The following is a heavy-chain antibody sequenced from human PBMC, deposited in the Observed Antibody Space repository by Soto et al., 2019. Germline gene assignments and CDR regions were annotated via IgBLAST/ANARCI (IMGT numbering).Heavy chain of an antibody. J-gene: IGHJ6*03. D-gene: IGHD2-2*01. CDR3: AKAGYCSSATCANRYYYMDV. V-gene: IGHV3-23*01. CDR2: ISGSGGST. Sequence: EVQLLESGGGLVQPGGSLRLSCAASGFTFSSYAMGWVRQAPGKGLEWVSAISGSGGSTYYADSVKGRFTISRDNSKNTLYLHMNRLRAEDTAVYYCAKAGYCSSATCANRYYYMDVGGKGTTVTVSS. CDR1: GFTFSSYA.